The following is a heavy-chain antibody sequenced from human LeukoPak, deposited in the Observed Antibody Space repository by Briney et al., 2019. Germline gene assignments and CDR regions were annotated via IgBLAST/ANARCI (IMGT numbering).Heavy chain of an antibody. V-gene: IGHV1-2*02. J-gene: IGHJ4*02. D-gene: IGHD2-15*01. CDR2: INPNSGGT. CDR3: ARGGGYCSGGSCYQHFDY. Sequence: ASVKVSCKASGYTFTGYYMHWVRQAPGQGLEWMGWINPNSGGTNYAQKFQGRVTMTRDTSISTAYMELSRLRSDDTAVYYCARGGGYCSGGSCYQHFDYWGQGTLVTVSS. CDR1: GYTFTGYY.